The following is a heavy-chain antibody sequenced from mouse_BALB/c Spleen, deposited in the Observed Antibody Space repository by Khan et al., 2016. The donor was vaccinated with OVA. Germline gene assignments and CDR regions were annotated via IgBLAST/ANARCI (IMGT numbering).Heavy chain of an antibody. V-gene: IGHV1-9*01. D-gene: IGHD1-1*01. CDR2: ILPGIGGK. CDR1: GYTFSGTC. J-gene: IGHJ2*01. CDR3: ARVNYGSRDYFDY. Sequence: QVQLKQSGAELMKPGASVKISSKATGYTFSGTCLEWVKQSPGHGLEWIGEILPGIGGKNYNKKLKGKATFSADISSKTTYMQLSSLTSEDSAVYYGARVNYGSRDYFDYWGQGTTLTVSS.